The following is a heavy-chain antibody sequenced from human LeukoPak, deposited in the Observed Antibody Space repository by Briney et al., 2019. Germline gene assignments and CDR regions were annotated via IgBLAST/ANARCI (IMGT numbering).Heavy chain of an antibody. CDR3: ARHRYCNSSSCYAFDY. D-gene: IGHD2-2*01. CDR1: GASITSSSFY. J-gene: IGHJ4*02. CDR2: IYYTGSA. V-gene: IGHV4-39*01. Sequence: PSETLSLTCSVSGASITSSSFYWGWIRQPPGKGLEWIGSIYYTGSADYNPSLKSRVTISVDTSKNQFSLKLTPVTAADAAVYYCARHRYCNSSSCYAFDYWGQGTLVTVSS.